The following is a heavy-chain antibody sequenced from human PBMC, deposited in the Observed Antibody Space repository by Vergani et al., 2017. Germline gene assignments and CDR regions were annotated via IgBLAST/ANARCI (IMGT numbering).Heavy chain of an antibody. D-gene: IGHD2-2*02. CDR3: AKVYCSSTTCYRNWFGP. CDR1: GFTFSSYA. J-gene: IGHJ5*02. CDR2: ISGSGGST. V-gene: IGHV3-23*01. Sequence: EVQLLESGGGLVLPGGSLRLSCAASGFTFSSYAMSWVRQAPGKGLEWVSTISGSGGSTYYADSVKGRFTISRDNSKNTLYLQMNSLRAEDTAVYYCAKVYCSSTTCYRNWFGPWGQGTLVTVSS.